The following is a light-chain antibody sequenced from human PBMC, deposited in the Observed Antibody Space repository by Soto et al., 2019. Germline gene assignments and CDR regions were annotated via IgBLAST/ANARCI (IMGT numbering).Light chain of an antibody. V-gene: IGKV3D-20*02. CDR2: GAS. Sequence: DIVLTQSPGTLSLSPGETATLSCRASQSVSSKYLAWYQQKPGQAPRVLIYGASIRATGVPERFSGGGSGTDFTLTITRLEPEDFAVYYCQQHSHWPPWTFGQGTRVEIQ. CDR3: QQHSHWPPWT. J-gene: IGKJ1*01. CDR1: QSVSSKY.